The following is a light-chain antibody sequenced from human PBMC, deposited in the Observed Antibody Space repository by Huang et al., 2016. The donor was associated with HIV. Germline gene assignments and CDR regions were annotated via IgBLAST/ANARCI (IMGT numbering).Light chain of an antibody. V-gene: IGKV3-15*01. Sequence: EIVMTQSPISLPVSPGERATLSCRARQSVNSDLAWYQKTPGQAPRLVMYGASTRATGVPPRFSGSGYGTNFTLTISSLQSEDFAFYYCHQYHDWPRTFGQGTKVEVK. CDR1: QSVNSD. CDR2: GAS. J-gene: IGKJ1*01. CDR3: HQYHDWPRT.